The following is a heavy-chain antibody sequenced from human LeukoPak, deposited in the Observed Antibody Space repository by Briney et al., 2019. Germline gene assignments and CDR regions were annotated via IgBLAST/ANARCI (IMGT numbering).Heavy chain of an antibody. CDR2: IKQDGSDK. CDR3: ARWGFKGGLDY. D-gene: IGHD3-16*01. Sequence: GGSLRLSCAASGFTFSSYWMSWVRQAPGKGLEWVANIKQDGSDKFYADSMKGRFTISRDNAKNSVYLQMNSLRAEDTAVYYCARWGFKGGLDYWGQGTLAAVSS. V-gene: IGHV3-7*03. CDR1: GFTFSSYW. J-gene: IGHJ4*02.